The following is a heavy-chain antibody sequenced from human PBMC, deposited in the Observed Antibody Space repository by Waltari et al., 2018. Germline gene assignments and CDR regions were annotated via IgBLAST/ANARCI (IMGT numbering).Heavy chain of an antibody. CDR2: INHSGST. Sequence: QVQLQQWGAGLLKPSETLSLTCAVYGGSFSGYYWSWIRQPPGKGLEWLGEINHSGSTNYNPSLKSRVTISVDTSKNQFSLKLSSVTAADTAVYYCARGISVANYYYYYYMDVWGKGTTVTVSS. CDR1: GGSFSGYY. D-gene: IGHD6-19*01. J-gene: IGHJ6*03. CDR3: ARGISVANYYYYYYMDV. V-gene: IGHV4-34*01.